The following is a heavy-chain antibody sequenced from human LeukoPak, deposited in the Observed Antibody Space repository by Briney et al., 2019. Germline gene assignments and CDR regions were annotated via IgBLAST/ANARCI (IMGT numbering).Heavy chain of an antibody. CDR3: ARTAARRFDY. CDR2: ISYDGSDK. Sequence: PGGSLRLSCAASGFTFSNYAMHWVRQAPGKGLEWVAVISYDGSDKYYADSVKGRFTISRDNSKNTLYLQMNSLRPEDTAVYYCARTAARRFDYWGQGTLVTVSS. D-gene: IGHD6-6*01. V-gene: IGHV3-30-3*01. CDR1: GFTFSNYA. J-gene: IGHJ4*02.